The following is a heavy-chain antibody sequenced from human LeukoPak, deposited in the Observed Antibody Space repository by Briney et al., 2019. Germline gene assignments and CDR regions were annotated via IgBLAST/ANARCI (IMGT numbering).Heavy chain of an antibody. CDR2: IYYSGST. V-gene: IGHV4-59*08. J-gene: IGHJ4*02. Sequence: SETLSLTCTVSGGSISSYCWSWIRQPPGKGLEWIGYIYYSGSTNYNPSLKSRVTISVDTSKNQFSLKLSSVTAADTAVYYCARGRYSYGSLFDYWGQGTLVTVSS. CDR3: ARGRYSYGSLFDY. D-gene: IGHD5-18*01. CDR1: GGSISSYC.